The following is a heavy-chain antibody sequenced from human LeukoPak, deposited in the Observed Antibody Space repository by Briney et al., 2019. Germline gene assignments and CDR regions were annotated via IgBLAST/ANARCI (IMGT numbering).Heavy chain of an antibody. CDR1: GGSFSGYY. CDR3: ARHGSGSYYNFYY. Sequence: SETLSLTCAVYGGSFSGYYWSWIRQPPGKGLEWIGYIYYSGSTNYNPSLKSRVTISVDTSKNQFSLKLSSVAAADTAVYYCARHGSGSYYNFYYWGQGTLVTVSS. D-gene: IGHD3-10*01. V-gene: IGHV4-59*01. J-gene: IGHJ4*02. CDR2: IYYSGST.